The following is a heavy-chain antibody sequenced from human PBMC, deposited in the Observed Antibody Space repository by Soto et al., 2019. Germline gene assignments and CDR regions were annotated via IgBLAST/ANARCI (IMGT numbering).Heavy chain of an antibody. CDR1: GGSISSYY. J-gene: IGHJ4*02. CDR3: ARLTDILTGFDY. Sequence: SEALSLTCTVSGGSISSYYWSWIRQPPGKGLEWIGYIYYSGSTNYNPSLKSRVTISVDTSKNQFSLKLSSVTAADTAVYYCARLTDILTGFDYWGQGTLVTVSS. V-gene: IGHV4-59*01. CDR2: IYYSGST. D-gene: IGHD3-9*01.